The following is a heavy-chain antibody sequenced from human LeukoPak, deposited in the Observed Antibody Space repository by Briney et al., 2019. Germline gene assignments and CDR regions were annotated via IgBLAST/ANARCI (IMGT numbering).Heavy chain of an antibody. D-gene: IGHD5-12*01. CDR3: ARDGPPPYSGYDRTYGMDV. Sequence: GGSLRLSCAASGFTVSSNYMSWVRQAPGKGLEWVSVIYSGGSTYYADSVKGRFTISRDNSKNTLYLQMNSLRAEDTAVYYCARDGPPPYSGYDRTYGMDVWGQGTTVTVSS. CDR1: GFTVSSNY. J-gene: IGHJ6*02. V-gene: IGHV3-66*01. CDR2: IYSGGST.